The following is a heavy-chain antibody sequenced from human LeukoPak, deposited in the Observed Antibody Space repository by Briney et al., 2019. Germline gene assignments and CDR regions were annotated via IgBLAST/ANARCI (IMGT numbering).Heavy chain of an antibody. CDR3: AKSLVRGVIGNWFDP. Sequence: GGSLRLSCAASGFTFSSYAMSWVRRAPGKGLEWVSAISGSGGSTYYADSVKGRFTISRDNSKNTLYLQMNSLRAEDTAVYYCAKSLVRGVIGNWFDPWGQGTLVTVSS. J-gene: IGHJ5*02. CDR2: ISGSGGST. V-gene: IGHV3-23*01. CDR1: GFTFSSYA. D-gene: IGHD3-10*01.